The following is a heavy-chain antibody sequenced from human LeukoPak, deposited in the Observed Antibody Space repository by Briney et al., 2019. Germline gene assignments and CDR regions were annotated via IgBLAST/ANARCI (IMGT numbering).Heavy chain of an antibody. V-gene: IGHV1-2*02. Sequence: ASVKVSCKASRYTFTGYYMDWVRQAPGQGLEWMGWINPNSGGTNYAQKFQGRVTMTRDTSIGTAYMELSRLRSDDTAVYYCAREDYYDSSDKLDYWGQGTLVTVSS. CDR1: RYTFTGYY. CDR3: AREDYYDSSDKLDY. D-gene: IGHD3-22*01. J-gene: IGHJ4*02. CDR2: INPNSGGT.